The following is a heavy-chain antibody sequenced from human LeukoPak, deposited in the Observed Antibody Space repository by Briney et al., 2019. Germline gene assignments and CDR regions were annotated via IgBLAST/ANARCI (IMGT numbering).Heavy chain of an antibody. D-gene: IGHD6-13*01. CDR2: IYYSGST. Sequence: SETLSLTCTVSGGSISSYYWSWIRQPPGKGLEWIGYIYYSGSTNYNLSLKSRVTISVDTSKNQFSLKLSSVTAADTAVYYCARELNSSSWYGEIRRYFDYWGQGTLVTVSS. CDR3: ARELNSSSWYGEIRRYFDY. CDR1: GGSISSYY. V-gene: IGHV4-59*01. J-gene: IGHJ4*02.